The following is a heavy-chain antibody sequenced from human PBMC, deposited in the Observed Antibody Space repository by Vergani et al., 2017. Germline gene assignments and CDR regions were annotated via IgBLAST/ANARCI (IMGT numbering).Heavy chain of an antibody. J-gene: IGHJ1*01. D-gene: IGHD2-2*01. CDR2: ISSSSSYR. CDR3: ASGVPGYQLATQYFQH. CDR1: GFTFGSYS. Sequence: EVQLVESGGGLVKPGGSLRLSCVTSGFTFGSYSMNWVCQAPGKGLEWVSFISSSSSYRYYADAVKGRFTISRDNGEYSLLLQMNSLRPEDTAVYYCASGVPGYQLATQYFQHWGQGTLVTVSS. V-gene: IGHV3-21*01.